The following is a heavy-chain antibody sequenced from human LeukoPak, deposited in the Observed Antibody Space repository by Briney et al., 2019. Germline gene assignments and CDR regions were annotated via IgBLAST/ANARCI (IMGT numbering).Heavy chain of an antibody. CDR2: IRYDGSNK. J-gene: IGHJ5*02. CDR1: GFTFSSYG. CDR3: AKGGHLWAMENWFDP. D-gene: IGHD5-18*01. Sequence: GGSLRLSCAASGFTFSSYGMHWVRQAPGKGLEWVAFIRYDGSNKYYADSVKGRFTISRDNSKNTLYLQVNSLRAEDTAVYYCAKGGHLWAMENWFDPWGQGTRVTVSS. V-gene: IGHV3-30*02.